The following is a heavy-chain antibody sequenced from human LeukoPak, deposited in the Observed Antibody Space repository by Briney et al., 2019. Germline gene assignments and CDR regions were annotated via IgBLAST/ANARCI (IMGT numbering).Heavy chain of an antibody. J-gene: IGHJ4*02. D-gene: IGHD3-10*01. Sequence: SETLSLTCTVSGGSIRSYYWSWIRQPAGKGLEWIGYIYYSGSTNYNPSLKSRVTISVDTSKNQFSLKLSSVTAADTAVYYCARGSGRLSRVDYWGQGTLVTVSS. CDR2: IYYSGST. V-gene: IGHV4-59*01. CDR3: ARGSGRLSRVDY. CDR1: GGSIRSYY.